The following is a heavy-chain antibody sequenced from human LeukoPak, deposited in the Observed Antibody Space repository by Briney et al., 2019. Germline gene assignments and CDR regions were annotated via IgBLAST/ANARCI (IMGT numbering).Heavy chain of an antibody. CDR3: ARATMVRGVKVHAFDI. Sequence: GGSLRLSCAASGFTFSSYDMHWVRQATGKGLEWVSAIGTAGDTYYPGSVKGRFTISRENAKNSLYLQMNSLRAGDTAVYYCARATMVRGVKVHAFDIWGQGTMVTVSS. CDR1: GFTFSSYD. D-gene: IGHD3-10*01. CDR2: IGTAGDT. J-gene: IGHJ3*02. V-gene: IGHV3-13*01.